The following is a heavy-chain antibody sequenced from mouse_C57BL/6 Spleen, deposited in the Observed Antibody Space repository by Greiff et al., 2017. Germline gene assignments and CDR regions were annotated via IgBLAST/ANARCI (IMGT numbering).Heavy chain of an antibody. D-gene: IGHD2-1*01. Sequence: QVQLQQPGAELVKPGASVKMSCKASGYTFTSYWITWVKQRPGQGLEWIGDIYPGSGSTNYNEKFKSKATLTVDTSSSTAYMQLSSLTSEDSAVYYCARNDIYYGNYYFDYWGQGTTLTVSS. CDR3: ARNDIYYGNYYFDY. V-gene: IGHV1-55*01. CDR1: GYTFTSYW. J-gene: IGHJ2*01. CDR2: IYPGSGST.